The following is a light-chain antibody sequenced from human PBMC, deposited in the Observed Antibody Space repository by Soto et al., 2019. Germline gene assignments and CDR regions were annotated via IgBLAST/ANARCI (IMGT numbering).Light chain of an antibody. CDR2: WAS. J-gene: IGKJ2*01. V-gene: IGKV4-1*01. Sequence: DIVMTQSPDSLPVSLGERATINCKSSQSVLYSSSSKNCLVWYQQKPGQPPKVLIYWASTRESGVPDRFSVSGSGTDFTLTISNLQAEDVAVYYCLQHCSYPYTFGQGTKLEI. CDR1: QSVLYSSSSKNC. CDR3: LQHCSYPYT.